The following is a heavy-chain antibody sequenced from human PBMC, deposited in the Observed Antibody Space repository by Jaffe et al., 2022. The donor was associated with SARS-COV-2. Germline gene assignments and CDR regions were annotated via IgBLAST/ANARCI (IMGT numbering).Heavy chain of an antibody. CDR3: ARDERGGYYYD. CDR2: INEDGNRK. J-gene: IGHJ4*02. V-gene: IGHV3-7*03. D-gene: IGHD3-22*01. Sequence: EVQLVESGGGLVQPGGSLRLSCTASGFTFNNYWMSWVRQAPGKGLEWVANINEDGNRKYHAGFVKGRVTISRDNAKNSLYLQMNSLRAEDTAMYYCARDERGGYYYDWGQGTLVTVSS. CDR1: GFTFNNYW.